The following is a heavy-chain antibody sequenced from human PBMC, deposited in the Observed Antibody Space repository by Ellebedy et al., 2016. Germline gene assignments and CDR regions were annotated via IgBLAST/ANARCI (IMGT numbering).Heavy chain of an antibody. CDR1: GGSISSSSYY. Sequence: SETLSLTCTVSGGSISSSSYYWGWIRQPPGKGLEWIRSIYYSGSTYYNPSLKSRVTISVDTSKNQFSLKLSSVTAADTAVYYCARFNENYGDLYYYYGMDVWGQGTTVTVSS. V-gene: IGHV4-39*01. J-gene: IGHJ6*02. D-gene: IGHD4-17*01. CDR3: ARFNENYGDLYYYYGMDV. CDR2: IYYSGST.